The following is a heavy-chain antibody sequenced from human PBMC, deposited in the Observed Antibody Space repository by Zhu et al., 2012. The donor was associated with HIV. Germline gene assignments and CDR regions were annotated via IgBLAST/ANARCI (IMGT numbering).Heavy chain of an antibody. D-gene: IGHD3-10*01. CDR1: GGSFSGYY. CDR3: ARGYGSGSYYHY. J-gene: IGHJ4*02. V-gene: IGHV4-34*01. Sequence: QVHLQQWGAGLLKPSETLSLTCAVYGGSFSGYYWGWIRQPPGKGLEWIGEINRSGDTNYNPSLKSRVTISVDTSKNQFSLKLNSVTAADTAVYYCARGYGSGSYYHYWGQGTLVTVSS. CDR2: INRSGDT.